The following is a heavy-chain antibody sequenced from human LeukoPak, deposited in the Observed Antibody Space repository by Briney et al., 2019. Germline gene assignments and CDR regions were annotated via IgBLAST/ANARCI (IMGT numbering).Heavy chain of an antibody. D-gene: IGHD1/OR15-1a*01. J-gene: IGHJ3*02. V-gene: IGHV3-23*01. CDR1: GFTFSNYI. CDR3: AKVDITGTIPRAFDI. Sequence: GGSLRLSCAASGFTFSNYIMTWVRQAPGKGLEWVSEISGSGMTTYYADSVKGRFTISRDNSKNTVDLHLNSLRAEDTAVFYCAKVDITGTIPRAFDIWGQGTMVTVSS. CDR2: ISGSGMTT.